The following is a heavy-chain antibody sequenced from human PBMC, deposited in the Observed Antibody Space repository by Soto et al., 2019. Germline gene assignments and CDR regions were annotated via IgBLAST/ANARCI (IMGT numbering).Heavy chain of an antibody. CDR1: GGTFSSYA. D-gene: IGHD6-6*01. J-gene: IGHJ5*02. V-gene: IGHV1-69*13. Sequence: GASVKVSCKASGGTFSSYAISWVRQAPGQGLEWMGGIIPIFGTANYAQKFQGRVTITADESTSTAYMELSSLRSEDTAVYYCAASSSSVDWFDPWGQGTLVTVSS. CDR3: AASSSSVDWFDP. CDR2: IIPIFGTA.